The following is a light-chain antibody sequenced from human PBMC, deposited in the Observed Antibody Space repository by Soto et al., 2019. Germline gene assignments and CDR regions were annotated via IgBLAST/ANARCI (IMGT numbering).Light chain of an antibody. CDR2: DAS. CDR1: QTISSW. Sequence: IRMTQSPSTLSASVGDRVTIACRASQTISSWLAWYQQKSGKAPELLIYDASTLRSGVPSRFRGSESETEFTLTINSLQPDDFTTYYCQQYNSYPYAFGQGTKLEIK. J-gene: IGKJ2*01. CDR3: QQYNSYPYA. V-gene: IGKV1-5*01.